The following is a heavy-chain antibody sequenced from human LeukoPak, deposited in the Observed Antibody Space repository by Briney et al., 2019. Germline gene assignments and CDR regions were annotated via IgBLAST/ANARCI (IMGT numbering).Heavy chain of an antibody. D-gene: IGHD6-19*01. V-gene: IGHV3-48*01. CDR3: ARGNRWLVFCYYGMDV. Sequence: NXVRQXQGXXXEWVSYISSSSSTIYYADSVKGRFTISRDNAKNSLYLQINSLRAEDTAVYYCARGNRWLVFCYYGMDVWGQGTTVTVSS. J-gene: IGHJ6*02. CDR2: ISSSSSTI.